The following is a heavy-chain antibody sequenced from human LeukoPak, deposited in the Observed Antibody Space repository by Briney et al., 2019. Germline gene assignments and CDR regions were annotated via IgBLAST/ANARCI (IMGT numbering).Heavy chain of an antibody. CDR2: IKSRTDGGTT. J-gene: IGHJ4*02. Sequence: KPGGSLRLSCAASGFTFSNAWMSWVRQAPGKGPDWVGRIKSRTDGGTTDYAAPVKGRFTISRDDSKNTLYLQMNSLKTEDADVYYCTTGLNYYDNSGYYYGGVYFDYWGQGTLVTVSS. CDR3: TTGLNYYDNSGYYYGGVYFDY. CDR1: GFTFSNAW. D-gene: IGHD3-22*01. V-gene: IGHV3-15*01.